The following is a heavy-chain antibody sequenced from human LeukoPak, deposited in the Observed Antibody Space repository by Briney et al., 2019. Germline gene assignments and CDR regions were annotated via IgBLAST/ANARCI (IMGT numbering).Heavy chain of an antibody. J-gene: IGHJ3*02. D-gene: IGHD6-19*01. CDR1: GGTFSSYT. Sequence: ASVPVSCKDSGGTFSSYTISWVRQAPGQGLEWMGRIIPILGIANYAQMFQGRVTITADKSKNTVYMKLSSLSSEDTAVYYCATRIAVAGDSAFDSWGQGTMVTVSS. V-gene: IGHV1-69*02. CDR3: ATRIAVAGDSAFDS. CDR2: IIPILGIA.